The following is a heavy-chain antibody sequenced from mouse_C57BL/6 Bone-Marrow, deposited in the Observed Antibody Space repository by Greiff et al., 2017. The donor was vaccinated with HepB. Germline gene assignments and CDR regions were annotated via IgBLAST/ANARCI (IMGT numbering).Heavy chain of an antibody. CDR1: GYTFTDYN. Sequence: EVQLQQSGPELVKPGASVKMSCKASGYTFTDYNMHWVKQSHGKSLEWIGYINPNNGGTSYNQKFKGKATLTVNKSSSTAYMELRSLTSEDSAVYYCARGYSSGYVFDYWGQGTTLTVSS. V-gene: IGHV1-22*01. J-gene: IGHJ2*01. CDR3: ARGYSSGYVFDY. CDR2: INPNNGGT. D-gene: IGHD3-2*02.